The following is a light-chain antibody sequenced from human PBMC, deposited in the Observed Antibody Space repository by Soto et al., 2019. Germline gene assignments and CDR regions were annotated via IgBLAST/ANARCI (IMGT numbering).Light chain of an antibody. J-gene: IGLJ2*01. CDR3: QTWGSGIVV. Sequence: QSVLTQSPSASASLGASVKLTCTLSSGHSNYVIAWHQQQSEKGPRYLMKLNSDGSHSKGDGIPDRFSGSSSGAERYLTSSSLQSEDEADYYCQTWGSGIVVFGGGPKLTVL. CDR1: SGHSNYV. CDR2: LNSDGSH. V-gene: IGLV4-69*01.